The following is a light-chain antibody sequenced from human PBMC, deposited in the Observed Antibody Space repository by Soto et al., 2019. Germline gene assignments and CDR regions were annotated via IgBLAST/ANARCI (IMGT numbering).Light chain of an antibody. J-gene: IGKJ1*01. CDR3: QQYNSYPWT. V-gene: IGKV1-5*03. CDR2: KAS. Sequence: DIKMTQSPSTLSASVGDRVTITCRASQSISSWLAWYQQKPGKAPKLLIYKASSLESGVPSRFSGSGSGTEFTLTISSLQPDDFATYYCQQYNSYPWTFGQWTKVEIK. CDR1: QSISSW.